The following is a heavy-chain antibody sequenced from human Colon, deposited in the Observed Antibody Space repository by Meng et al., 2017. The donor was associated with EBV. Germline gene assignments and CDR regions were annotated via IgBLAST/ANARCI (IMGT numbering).Heavy chain of an antibody. CDR1: GGSISSADYY. J-gene: IGHJ4*01. V-gene: IGHV4-30-4*01. Sequence: QVQLQESGPGLVQPPXXLSLTCTVSGGSISSADYYWSWIRQPPGKGLEWIGYIYYSGSTYYNPSLKSRVTISVDTSKNQFSLKLSSVTAADTAVYYCARGPTTYFDYWGHGTLVTVSS. D-gene: IGHD4-17*01. CDR3: ARGPTTYFDY. CDR2: IYYSGST.